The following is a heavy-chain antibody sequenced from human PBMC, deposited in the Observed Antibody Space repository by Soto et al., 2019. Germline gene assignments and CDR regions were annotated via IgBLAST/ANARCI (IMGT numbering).Heavy chain of an antibody. CDR3: ARLNAGPGDY. Sequence: SETLSLTCTVSGHYISSSNYYWGWIRQPPGKGLEWIGSIFYSGFTYDNPSLKSRDTMSVDRSKNQFSLKVSSVTAADTAVYYCARLNAGPGDYWGQGTLVTVSS. J-gene: IGHJ4*02. V-gene: IGHV4-39*01. D-gene: IGHD1-1*01. CDR2: IFYSGFT. CDR1: GHYISSSNYY.